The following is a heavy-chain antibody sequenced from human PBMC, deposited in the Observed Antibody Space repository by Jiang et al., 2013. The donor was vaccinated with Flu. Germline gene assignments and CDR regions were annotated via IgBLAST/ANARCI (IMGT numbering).Heavy chain of an antibody. Sequence: PGLVKPSETLSLTCTVSGGSISNIDYYWGWIRQPPGKGWSGLGVSIILGTPTTTRPSTSRITISVDTSKNQFSLKLSSVTAADTALYYCARREAAAGTDEHDYWGQGTLVTVSS. CDR3: ARREAAAGTDEHDY. CDR1: GGSISNIDYY. CDR2: SIILGTP. V-gene: IGHV4-39*07. D-gene: IGHD6-13*01. J-gene: IGHJ4*02.